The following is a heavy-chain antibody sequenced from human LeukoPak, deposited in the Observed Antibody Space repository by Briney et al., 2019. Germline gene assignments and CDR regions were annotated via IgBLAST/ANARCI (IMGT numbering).Heavy chain of an antibody. D-gene: IGHD6-19*01. CDR2: IYHTGSS. Sequence: SETLSLTCAVSGGSISSSNWWSWVRQPPGKGLEWIGEIYHTGSSNYNPSLKSRVTISVDKSKSQFSLKLSSVTAADTAVHYCARGGTTVAGTFWFDPWGQGSLVTVSS. V-gene: IGHV4-4*02. CDR1: GGSISSSNW. CDR3: ARGGTTVAGTFWFDP. J-gene: IGHJ5*02.